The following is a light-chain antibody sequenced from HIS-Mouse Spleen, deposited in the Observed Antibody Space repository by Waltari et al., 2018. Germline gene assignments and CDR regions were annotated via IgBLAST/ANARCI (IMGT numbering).Light chain of an antibody. CDR3: YSTDSSGNHRV. V-gene: IGLV3-10*01. Sequence: SYELTQPPSVSVPPGQTARITCSGDALPKKYAYWYQQKSGQAPVLVIHKDSKRPSGIPERFSGSSSGTMATLTISGAQVEDEADYYCYSTDSSGNHRVFGGGTKLTVL. CDR2: KDS. J-gene: IGLJ2*01. CDR1: ALPKKY.